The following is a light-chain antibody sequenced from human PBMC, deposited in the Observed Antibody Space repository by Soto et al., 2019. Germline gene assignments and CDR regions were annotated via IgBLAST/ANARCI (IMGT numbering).Light chain of an antibody. CDR1: SRDIGRNNY. Sequence: SVLTQPASVSGSPGQSIAIPCTGTSRDIGRNNYVFWYQQHPGKAPKLKVYDVSNRPSVVSNLFSGSKSGNTASLTISGLLAEDEADYYCTSYAGTYSFFYVFGTGTKVTVL. CDR2: DVS. CDR3: TSYAGTYSFFYV. J-gene: IGLJ1*01. V-gene: IGLV2-14*01.